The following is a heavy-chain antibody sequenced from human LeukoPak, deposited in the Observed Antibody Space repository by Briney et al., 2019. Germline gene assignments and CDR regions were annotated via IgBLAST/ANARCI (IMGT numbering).Heavy chain of an antibody. J-gene: IGHJ4*02. CDR3: ARGRRGYSSSWCPLGGSFDY. D-gene: IGHD6-13*01. CDR2: INHSGST. Sequence: SETLSLTCAVYGGSFSGYYWSWIRQPPGKGLEWIGEINHSGSTNYNPSLKSRVTISVDTSKNQFSLKLSSVTAADTAVYYCARGRRGYSSSWCPLGGSFDYWGQGTLVTVSS. V-gene: IGHV4-34*01. CDR1: GGSFSGYY.